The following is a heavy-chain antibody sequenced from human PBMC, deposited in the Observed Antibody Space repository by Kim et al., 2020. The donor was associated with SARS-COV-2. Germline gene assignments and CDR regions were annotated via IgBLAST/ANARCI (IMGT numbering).Heavy chain of an antibody. Sequence: YYGDSVKGRFTNSKDKSKNTLYLQMNSLRADDTATYHCAREFCALYSNVDVWGKGTTVTVSS. J-gene: IGHJ6*04. V-gene: IGHV3-23*01. CDR3: AREFCALYSNVDV. D-gene: IGHD4-4*01.